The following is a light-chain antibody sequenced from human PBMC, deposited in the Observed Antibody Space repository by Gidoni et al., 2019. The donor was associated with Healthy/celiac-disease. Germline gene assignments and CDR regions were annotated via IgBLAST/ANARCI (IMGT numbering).Light chain of an antibody. Sequence: SYELTQPPSVSVSPGQTASITCSGDKLGYKYACWYQQKAGQSPVLVIYQDSKRPSGIPERFSGSNSGNTATLTISGTQAMDEADYYCQAWDSSTGVFGTGTKVTVL. CDR1: KLGYKY. V-gene: IGLV3-1*01. CDR2: QDS. CDR3: QAWDSSTGV. J-gene: IGLJ1*01.